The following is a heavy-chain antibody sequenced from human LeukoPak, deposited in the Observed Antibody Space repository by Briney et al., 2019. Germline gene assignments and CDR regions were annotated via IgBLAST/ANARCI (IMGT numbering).Heavy chain of an antibody. V-gene: IGHV3-43*02. CDR2: ISGDGGSP. J-gene: IGHJ3*02. D-gene: IGHD2-15*01. CDR1: GFTFDDYA. CDR3: AKDRGGCSGGSCWDAFDI. Sequence: PGGSLRLSCAASGFTFDDYAMHWVRQAPGKGLEWVSLISGDGGSPYYADSVKGRFTISRDNSKNSLYLQMNSLRTEDTALYYCAKDRGGCSGGSCWDAFDIWGQGTMVTVSS.